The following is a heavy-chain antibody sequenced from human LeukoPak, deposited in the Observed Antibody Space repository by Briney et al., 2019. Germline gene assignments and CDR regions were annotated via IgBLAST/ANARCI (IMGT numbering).Heavy chain of an antibody. D-gene: IGHD3-16*01. CDR2: IRPDGSEK. V-gene: IGHV3-7*01. Sequence: GGSLRLSCAASGFTFSSYWMSWVRLAPGKGLEWVGNIRPDGSEKQYVDSVKGRSTISRDNAQNSLFLQMNSLRAEDTAVYYCAKFGRSTSPVNWGQGTVVTVSS. CDR3: AKFGRSTSPVN. CDR1: GFTFSSYW. J-gene: IGHJ4*02.